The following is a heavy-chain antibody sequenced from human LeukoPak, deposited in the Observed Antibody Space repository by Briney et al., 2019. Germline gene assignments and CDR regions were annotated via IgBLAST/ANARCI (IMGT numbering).Heavy chain of an antibody. V-gene: IGHV4-59*12. CDR1: GGSISSYY. J-gene: IGHJ4*02. CDR2: IYYSGST. CDR3: ARDEPTVTPLYY. Sequence: ASETLSLTCTVSGGSISSYYWSWIRQPPGKGLEWIGYIYYSGSTNYNPSLKSRVTMSVDTSKNQFSLKLSSVTAADTAVYYCARDEPTVTPLYYWGQGTLVTVSS. D-gene: IGHD4-11*01.